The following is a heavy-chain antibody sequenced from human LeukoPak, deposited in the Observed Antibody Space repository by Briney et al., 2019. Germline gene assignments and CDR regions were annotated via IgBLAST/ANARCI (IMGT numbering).Heavy chain of an antibody. V-gene: IGHV4-39*07. CDR2: IYYSGST. J-gene: IGHJ4*02. Sequence: SETLSLTCTVSGGSISSSSYYWGWIRQPPGKGLEWIGSIYYSGSTYYNPSLKSRVTISVDTSKNQFSLKLSSVTAADTAVYYCAREGQQLANWGQGTLVTVSS. CDR1: GGSISSSSYY. CDR3: AREGQQLAN. D-gene: IGHD6-13*01.